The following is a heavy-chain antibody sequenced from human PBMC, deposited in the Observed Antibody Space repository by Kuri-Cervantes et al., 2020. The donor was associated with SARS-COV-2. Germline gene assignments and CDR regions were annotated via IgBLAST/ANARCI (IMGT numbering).Heavy chain of an antibody. CDR2: IYYSGST. V-gene: IGHV4-59*05. CDR1: GGSISSHY. J-gene: IGHJ4*02. Sequence: ESLKISCTVSGGSISSHYWSWIRQPPGKGLEWIGSIYYSGSTYYNPSLKSRVTISLDTSKNQFSLKLSSVTAADTAVYYCARWGEYYDFWSGYYTSYYFDYWGQGTLVTVSS. CDR3: ARWGEYYDFWSGYYTSYYFDY. D-gene: IGHD3-3*01.